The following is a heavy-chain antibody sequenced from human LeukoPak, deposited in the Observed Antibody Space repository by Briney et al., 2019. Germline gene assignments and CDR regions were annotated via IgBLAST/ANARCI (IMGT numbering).Heavy chain of an antibody. CDR3: ARDIAQLGSLDY. V-gene: IGHV3-33*01. J-gene: IGHJ4*02. CDR2: IWYDGSNK. D-gene: IGHD6-13*01. CDR1: GFTFSSYG. Sequence: GRSLRLSCAASGFTFSSYGMHWVRQAPGKGLEWVALIWYDGSNKYYADSVKGRFTISRDNSKNTLYLQMNSLRAEDTAVFYCARDIAQLGSLDYWGQGTLVTVSS.